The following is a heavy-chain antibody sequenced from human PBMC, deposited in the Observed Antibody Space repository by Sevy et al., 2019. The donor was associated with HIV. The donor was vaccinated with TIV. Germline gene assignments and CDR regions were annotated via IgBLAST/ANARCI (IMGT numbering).Heavy chain of an antibody. CDR2: ISYDGSNK. D-gene: IGHD6-13*01. V-gene: IGHV3-30*03. CDR1: GFTFSSYG. Sequence: GGSLRLSCAASGFTFSSYGMHWVRQAPGKGLEWVAVISYDGSNKYYADSVKGRFTISRDNSKNTLYLQMNSLRAEDTVVYYCGAAENYYYGMDVWGQGTTVTVSS. CDR3: GAAENYYYGMDV. J-gene: IGHJ6*02.